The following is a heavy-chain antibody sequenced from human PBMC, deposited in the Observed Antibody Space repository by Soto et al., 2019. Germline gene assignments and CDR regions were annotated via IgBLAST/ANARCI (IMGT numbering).Heavy chain of an antibody. CDR2: FDPEDGET. D-gene: IGHD6-13*01. CDR1: GYTLTELS. Sequence: GASVKVSCKVSGYTLTELSMRWVRQAPGKGLEWMGGFDPEDGETIYAQKFQGRVTMTEDTSTDTAYMELSSLRSDDTAVYYCATLGHSSSWYAPGFFDYWGQGTLVTVSS. V-gene: IGHV1-24*01. J-gene: IGHJ4*02. CDR3: ATLGHSSSWYAPGFFDY.